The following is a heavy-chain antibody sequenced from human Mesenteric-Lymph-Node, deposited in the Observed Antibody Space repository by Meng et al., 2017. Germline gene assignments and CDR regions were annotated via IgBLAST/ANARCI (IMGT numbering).Heavy chain of an antibody. CDR1: GGSFSGYY. CDR3: ARVVVDTAMVRTLDY. D-gene: IGHD5-18*01. J-gene: IGHJ4*02. V-gene: IGHV4-34*01. CDR2: INHSGST. Sequence: LRLSCAVYGGSFSGYYWSWIRQPPGKGLEWIGEINHSGSTNYNPSLKSRVTISVDTSKNQFSLKLSSVTAADTAVYYCARVVVDTAMVRTLDYWGQGTLVTVSS.